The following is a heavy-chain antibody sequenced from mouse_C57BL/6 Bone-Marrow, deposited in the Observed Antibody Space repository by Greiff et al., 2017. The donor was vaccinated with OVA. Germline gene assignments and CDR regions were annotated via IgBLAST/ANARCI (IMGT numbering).Heavy chain of an antibody. CDR2: IYPGGVNT. Sequence: QVQLQQSGPELVKPGASVKISCKASGYSFTIYYIHWVKQRPGQGLEWIGWIYPGGVNTKYNEKFKGKATRTADTASSTAYMQLSSLTSEDSAVYYCARSNYGGLAMDYWGQGTSVTVSS. V-gene: IGHV1-66*01. J-gene: IGHJ4*01. CDR1: GYSFTIYY. D-gene: IGHD2-5*01. CDR3: ARSNYGGLAMDY.